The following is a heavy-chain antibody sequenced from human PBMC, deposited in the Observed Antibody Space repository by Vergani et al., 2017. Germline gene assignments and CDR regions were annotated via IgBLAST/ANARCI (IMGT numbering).Heavy chain of an antibody. J-gene: IGHJ3*02. CDR2: IRYEGSNK. D-gene: IGHD4-17*01. Sequence: QVQLVESGGGVVQPGGSLRLPCAASGFTFSSYGMHWVRQAPGQGLERVACIRYEGSNKYYAESVKGRFTISRDNSKNTLYLQMNSLRAEDTAVYYCAKEGYGDYFVHAFDIWGQGTMVTVSS. CDR3: AKEGYGDYFVHAFDI. CDR1: GFTFSSYG. V-gene: IGHV3-30*02.